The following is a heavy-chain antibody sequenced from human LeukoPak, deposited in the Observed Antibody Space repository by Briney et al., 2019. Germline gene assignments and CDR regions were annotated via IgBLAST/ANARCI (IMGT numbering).Heavy chain of an antibody. V-gene: IGHV4-4*07. CDR3: ARGLDCGGDCPDAFDI. J-gene: IGHJ3*02. CDR2: IDTSGST. D-gene: IGHD2-21*02. CDR1: GGSISSYY. Sequence: PSETLSLTCTVSGGSISSYYCSWIRQPAGKGLELIGRIDTSGSTDYNPSLKSRVTMSVDTSKNQFSLKLSSVTAADTAVYYCARGLDCGGDCPDAFDIWGQGTMVTVSS.